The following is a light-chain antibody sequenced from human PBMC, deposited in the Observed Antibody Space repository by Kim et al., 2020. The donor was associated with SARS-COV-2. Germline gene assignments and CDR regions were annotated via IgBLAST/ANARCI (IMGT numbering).Light chain of an antibody. V-gene: IGLV4-69*01. CDR2: LNSDGSH. CDR1: SEYSTDA. CDR3: QTWGTGIPVA. Sequence: VRLTCTLSSEYSTDAFAWHQQQPEKGPRFLVRLNSDGSHTKGDGIPDRFSGSGSGAERYLTISSLQSEDEADYYCQTWGTGIPVAFGGGTQLTVL. J-gene: IGLJ2*01.